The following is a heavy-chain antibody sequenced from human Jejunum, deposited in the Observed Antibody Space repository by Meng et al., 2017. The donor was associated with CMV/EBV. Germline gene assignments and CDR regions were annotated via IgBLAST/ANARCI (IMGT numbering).Heavy chain of an antibody. V-gene: IGHV1-2*06. CDR3: VRANLGSADY. D-gene: IGHD7-27*01. CDR2: ITPSSGGT. CDR1: GYTFTGYY. J-gene: IGHJ4*02. Sequence: GLLVKSGAEVKKPGASVKVSCKASGYTFTGYYMHWLRQAPGQGLEWVGRITPSSGGTTYAQKFQGRVTMTRDTSISTAYMELSSLRSDDAAIYYCVRANLGSADYWGQGTLVTVSS.